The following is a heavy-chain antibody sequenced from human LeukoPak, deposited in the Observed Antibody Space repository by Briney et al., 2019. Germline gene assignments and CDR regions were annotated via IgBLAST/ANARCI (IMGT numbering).Heavy chain of an antibody. CDR2: IIPILGIA. J-gene: IGHJ4*02. V-gene: IGHV1-69*04. CDR1: GGTFTSYA. D-gene: IGHD6-19*01. CDR3: AREGKDLLRIAVAGEFDY. Sequence: ASVKVSCKASGGTFTSYAISWVRQAPGQELEWMGRIIPILGIANYAQKFQGRVTITADKSTSTAYMELSSLRSEDTAVYYCAREGKDLLRIAVAGEFDYWGQGTLVTVSS.